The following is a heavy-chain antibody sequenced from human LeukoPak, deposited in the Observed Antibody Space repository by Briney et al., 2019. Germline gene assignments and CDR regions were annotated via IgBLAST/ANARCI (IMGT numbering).Heavy chain of an antibody. CDR2: IYYSGST. J-gene: IGHJ4*02. D-gene: IGHD1-20*01. V-gene: IGHV4-39*01. CDR1: GGSISSSSSY. Sequence: SETLSLTCTVSGGSISSSSSYWGWIRQPPGEGLEWIGSIYYSGSTYYNPSLKSRVTISVDTSKNQFSLKLSSVTAADTAVYYCASDPVYYYFDYWGQGALVTVSS. CDR3: ASDPVYYYFDY.